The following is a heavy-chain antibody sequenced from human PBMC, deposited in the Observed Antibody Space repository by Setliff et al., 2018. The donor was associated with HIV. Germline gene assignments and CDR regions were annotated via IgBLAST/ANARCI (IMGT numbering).Heavy chain of an antibody. CDR2: ISADNGNT. Sequence: ASVKVSCKASGYTFSDYGISWVRQAPGQGLEWMGWISADNGNTKYAQKFQGRVTMTTDTSTSTAYMELRSLRADDTAVYYCARDGDRIVVVGVKVDYYYYMDVWGKGTTVTVSS. CDR3: ARDGDRIVVVGVKVDYYYYMDV. D-gene: IGHD2-2*01. CDR1: GYTFSDYG. V-gene: IGHV1-18*01. J-gene: IGHJ6*03.